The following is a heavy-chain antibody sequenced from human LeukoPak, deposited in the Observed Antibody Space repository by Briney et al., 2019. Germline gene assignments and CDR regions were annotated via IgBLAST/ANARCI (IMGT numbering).Heavy chain of an antibody. CDR3: ASVRGYSSGWYASGFDP. D-gene: IGHD6-19*01. CDR2: IYISGST. Sequence: SETLSLTCTVSGGSISSGSYYWSWIRQPAGKGLEWIGRIYISGSTNYNPSLKSRVTISVDMSKNQLSLKLSSVTAADTAVYYCASVRGYSSGWYASGFDPWGQGTLVTVSS. CDR1: GGSISSGSYY. J-gene: IGHJ5*02. V-gene: IGHV4-61*02.